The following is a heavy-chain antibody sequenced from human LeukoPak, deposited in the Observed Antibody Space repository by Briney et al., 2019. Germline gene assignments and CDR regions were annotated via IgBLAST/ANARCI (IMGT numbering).Heavy chain of an antibody. V-gene: IGHV1-8*03. CDR2: MNPNSGNT. D-gene: IGHD6-13*01. J-gene: IGHJ3*02. CDR3: ARGIAADI. CDR1: GYTFTSYA. Sequence: ASVKVSRKASGYTFTSYAMNWVRQAPGQGLEWMGWMNPNSGNTGYAQKFQGRVTITRNTSISTAYMELSSLRSEDTAVYYCARGIAADIWGQGTMVTVSS.